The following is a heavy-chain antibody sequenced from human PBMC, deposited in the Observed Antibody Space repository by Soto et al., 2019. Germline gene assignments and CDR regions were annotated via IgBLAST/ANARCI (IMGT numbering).Heavy chain of an antibody. V-gene: IGHV4-59*08. J-gene: IGHJ6*02. CDR1: GGSISSYY. CDR3: KTQGFGGLHGLVDV. D-gene: IGHD3-10*01. Sequence: SETLSLTCTVSGGSISSYYWSWIRQPPWKGLEWIGYIYYSGSTNYNPPLKSRVSISVDTSKNQFSLKLTSVTAADTAVYYCKTQGFGGLHGLVDVWGQGTTVTVSS. CDR2: IYYSGST.